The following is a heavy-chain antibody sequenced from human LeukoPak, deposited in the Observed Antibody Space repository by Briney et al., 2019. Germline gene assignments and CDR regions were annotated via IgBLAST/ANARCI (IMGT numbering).Heavy chain of an antibody. CDR2: ICSGGSS. Sequence: GGSLRLSCAASGFRVSSNYLNWVRQAPGKGLEWVSAICSGGSSYYADSVKGRFTVSRDNSKNTVDLQMNSLRAEDTAVYYCARDKTSVGPLDYWGQGTLVTVSS. CDR1: GFRVSSNY. V-gene: IGHV3-66*01. J-gene: IGHJ4*02. CDR3: ARDKTSVGPLDY. D-gene: IGHD1-26*01.